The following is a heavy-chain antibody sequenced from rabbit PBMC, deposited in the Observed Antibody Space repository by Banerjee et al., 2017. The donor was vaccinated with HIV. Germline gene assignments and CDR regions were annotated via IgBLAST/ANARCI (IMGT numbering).Heavy chain of an antibody. V-gene: IGHV1S45*01. D-gene: IGHD4-1*01. CDR1: GFSFSSGYW. CDR2: ISGGSSGNT. Sequence: QLEESGGGLVQPGASLTLTCTASGFSFSSGYWICWVRQAPEKGLEWIACISGGSSGNTYYASWAKGRFTISKSSSTTVTLQMTSLTAADTATYFCARDLAGVIGWNFNLWGQGTLVTVS. CDR3: ARDLAGVIGWNFNL. J-gene: IGHJ4*01.